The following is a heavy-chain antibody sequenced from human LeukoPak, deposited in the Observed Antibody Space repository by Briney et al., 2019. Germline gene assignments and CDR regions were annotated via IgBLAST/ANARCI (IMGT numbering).Heavy chain of an antibody. CDR1: GYTFTIYD. J-gene: IGHJ3*02. CDR2: MNPNSGNT. Sequence: GASVTVSCKASGYTFTIYDINWVRQAPGQGLAWMGWMNPNSGNTGYSQKFQGRVTMTRNTSISTAYMELSSLRSEDTAVYYCARTLYYTLVVPAAIRQQLVRSNAFDIWGQGTMVTVSS. CDR3: ARTLYYTLVVPAAIRQQLVRSNAFDI. V-gene: IGHV1-8*01. D-gene: IGHD2-2*02.